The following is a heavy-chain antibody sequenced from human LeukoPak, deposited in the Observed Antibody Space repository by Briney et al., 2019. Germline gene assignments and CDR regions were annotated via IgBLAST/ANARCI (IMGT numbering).Heavy chain of an antibody. CDR2: IYYSGST. Sequence: PSETLSLTCTVSGGSISSAGYYWSRIRQHPGKGLEWIGYIYYSGSTYYNPSLKSRVIISVDTSKNQFSLKLSSVTAADTAVYYCGRAQQGAAGGRYYYHGVDVWGQGTTVTVSS. V-gene: IGHV4-31*03. CDR1: GGSISSAGYY. D-gene: IGHD6-13*01. J-gene: IGHJ6*02. CDR3: GRAQQGAAGGRYYYHGVDV.